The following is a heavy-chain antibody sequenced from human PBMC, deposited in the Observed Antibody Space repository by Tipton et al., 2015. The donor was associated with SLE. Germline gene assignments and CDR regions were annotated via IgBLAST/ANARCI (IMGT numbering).Heavy chain of an antibody. J-gene: IGHJ4*02. V-gene: IGHV4-39*07. CDR3: ARDEYRYDTTGYHLLGHFDF. Sequence: TLSLTCTVSGGSITVSTYYWGWIRQPPGKGLEWIGNMYYSGSTYDNPSLKSRVSISVDTSKNQFSLNLSSVAAADTAVYYCARDEYRYDTTGYHLLGHFDFWGQGTLVTVSS. CDR1: GGSITVSTYY. CDR2: MYYSGST. D-gene: IGHD3-22*01.